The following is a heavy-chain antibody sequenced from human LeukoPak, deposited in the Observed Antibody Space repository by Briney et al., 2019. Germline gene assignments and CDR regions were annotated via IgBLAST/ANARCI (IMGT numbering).Heavy chain of an antibody. CDR1: GGTFSSYA. CDR3: ARSRIIAAAGPYYFDY. Sequence: GASVKVSCKASGGTFSSYAISWVRQAPGQGLEWTGGIIPIFGTANYAQKFQGRVTITADKSTSTAYMELSSLRSEDTAVYYCARSRIIAAAGPYYFDYWGQGTLVTVSS. D-gene: IGHD6-13*01. CDR2: IIPIFGTA. J-gene: IGHJ4*02. V-gene: IGHV1-69*06.